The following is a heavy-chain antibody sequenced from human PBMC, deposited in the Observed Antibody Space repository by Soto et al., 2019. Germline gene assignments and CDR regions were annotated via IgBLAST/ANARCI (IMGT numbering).Heavy chain of an antibody. D-gene: IGHD3-3*01. CDR1: GYTFTSYG. Sequence: ASVKVSFKASGYTFTSYGISWVRQAPGQGLEWMGWISAYNGNTNYAQKLQGRVTMTTDTSTSTAYMELRSLRSDDTAVYYCARDDEISDFWSGYYTGLYYSYGMDVWGQGTTVTVSS. V-gene: IGHV1-18*04. CDR3: ARDDEISDFWSGYYTGLYYSYGMDV. J-gene: IGHJ6*02. CDR2: ISAYNGNT.